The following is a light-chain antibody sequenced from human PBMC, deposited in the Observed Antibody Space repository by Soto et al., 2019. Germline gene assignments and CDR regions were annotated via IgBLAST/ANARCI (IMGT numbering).Light chain of an antibody. CDR2: GAS. CDR1: QSISSY. J-gene: IGKJ4*01. V-gene: IGKV1-39*01. Sequence: DIQMTQSPSSLSASVGDRVTITCRASQSISSYLNWYQQKPGKAPKVLISGASSLQSGVPFRFSGSGSGTVFTLKIRFLQFEDFAGYYCNQIQITPFTLGEGAKREIK. CDR3: NQIQITPFT.